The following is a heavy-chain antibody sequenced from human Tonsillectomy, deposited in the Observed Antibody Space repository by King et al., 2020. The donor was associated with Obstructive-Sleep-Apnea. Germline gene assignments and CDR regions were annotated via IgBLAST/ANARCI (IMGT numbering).Heavy chain of an antibody. J-gene: IGHJ6*02. D-gene: IGHD3-9*01. CDR3: ARGNYDILTGYFSPYYYYYYGMDV. V-gene: IGHV4-59*01. CDR1: GGSISSYY. Sequence: QLQESGPGLVKPSETLSLTCTVSGGSISSYYWSWIRQPPGKGLEWIGYIYYSGSTNYNPSLKSRVTISVDTSKNQFSLKLSSVTAADTAVYYCARGNYDILTGYFSPYYYYYYGMDVWGQGTTVTVSS. CDR2: IYYSGST.